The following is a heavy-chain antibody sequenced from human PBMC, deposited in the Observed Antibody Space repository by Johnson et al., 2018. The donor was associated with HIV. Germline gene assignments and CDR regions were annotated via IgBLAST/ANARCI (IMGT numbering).Heavy chain of an antibody. V-gene: IGHV3-30-3*01. CDR3: ARGSSGRRDDVFDI. D-gene: IGHD3-22*01. Sequence: QVQLVESGGGVVQPGTSLRLSCAASGFTFSSYDMHWVRQAPGKGLEWVAVISYDGSNKYYAESVKGRFTISRDNSKNTLFLKMNSVRAEDTAVYYCARGSSGRRDDVFDIWGQGTMVTVSS. CDR2: ISYDGSNK. J-gene: IGHJ3*02. CDR1: GFTFSSYD.